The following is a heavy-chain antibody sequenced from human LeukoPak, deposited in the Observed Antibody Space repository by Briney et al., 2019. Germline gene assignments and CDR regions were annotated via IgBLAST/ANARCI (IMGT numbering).Heavy chain of an antibody. J-gene: IGHJ3*02. Sequence: SETLSLTCTVSGGSISSYYWSWLRQPPGKGLEWIGYIYYSGSTNYNPSLKSRVTISVDTSKNQFSLKLSSVTAADTAVYYCARVENWGSGVSAFDIWGQGTMVTVSS. CDR1: GGSISSYY. D-gene: IGHD7-27*01. V-gene: IGHV4-59*01. CDR2: IYYSGST. CDR3: ARVENWGSGVSAFDI.